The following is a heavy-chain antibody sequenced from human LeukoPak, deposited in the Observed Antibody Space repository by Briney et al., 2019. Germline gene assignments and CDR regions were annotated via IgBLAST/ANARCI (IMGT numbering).Heavy chain of an antibody. CDR1: GGSISSGDYY. J-gene: IGHJ4*02. CDR2: IYYSGST. D-gene: IGHD2-21*01. Sequence: TSQTLSLTCTVSGGSISSGDYYWSWIRQPPGKGLEWIGYIYYSGSTYYNPSLKSRVTISVDTSKNQFSLKLSSVTAADTAVYYCARGLKLWWTNGEFDYWGQGTLVTVSS. V-gene: IGHV4-30-4*08. CDR3: ARGLKLWWTNGEFDY.